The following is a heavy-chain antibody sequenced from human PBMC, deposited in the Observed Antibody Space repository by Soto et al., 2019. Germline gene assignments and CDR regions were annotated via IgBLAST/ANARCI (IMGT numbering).Heavy chain of an antibody. CDR3: AREAGSRSPHTRYYYYYYGMDV. V-gene: IGHV1-18*04. D-gene: IGHD6-6*01. CDR1: GYTFTSYG. Sequence: GXSVKVSFKGAGYTFTSYGISWVRQAPVQGLEWMGWISAYNGNTNYAQKLQGRVTMTTDTSTSTAYMELRSLRSDDTAVYYCAREAGSRSPHTRYYYYYYGMDVWGQGTTVTVSS. CDR2: ISAYNGNT. J-gene: IGHJ6*02.